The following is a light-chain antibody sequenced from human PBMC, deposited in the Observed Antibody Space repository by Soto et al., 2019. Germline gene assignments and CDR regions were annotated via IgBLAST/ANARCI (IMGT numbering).Light chain of an antibody. V-gene: IGKV4-1*01. J-gene: IGKJ3*01. CDR1: RSVSDSSYNENY. Sequence: DIVMTQSPDSLAVSLGERATINCKSSRSVSDSSYNENYLAWYQQRPRQPPTLLIYWASNRESGLPDRFRGSGSGTDFTLTISRQQAEDVAVSYCQQYYTSQLTFGPGTKVDIK. CDR2: WAS. CDR3: QQYYTSQLT.